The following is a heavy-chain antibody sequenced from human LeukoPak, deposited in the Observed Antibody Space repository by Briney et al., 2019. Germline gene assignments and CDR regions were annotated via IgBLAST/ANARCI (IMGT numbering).Heavy chain of an antibody. J-gene: IGHJ4*02. CDR3: ARYVTTVTYFDH. D-gene: IGHD4-17*01. Sequence: GSLRLSCAASGXTFSSYGMHWVRQAPGKGLECVAVIWYDGSNKYYAVSVKGRFTISRDNSKNTLYLQMNSVRAEDTAVYYCARYVTTVTYFDHWGQGTLVTVPS. CDR2: IWYDGSNK. V-gene: IGHV3-33*01. CDR1: GXTFSSYG.